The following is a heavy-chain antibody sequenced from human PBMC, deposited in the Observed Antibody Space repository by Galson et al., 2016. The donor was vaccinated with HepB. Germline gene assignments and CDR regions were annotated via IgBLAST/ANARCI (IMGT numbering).Heavy chain of an antibody. D-gene: IGHD5-12*01. Sequence: SLRLSCAGSGFIFSTHSMAWVRQAPGKGLEWVSLISSGSTYIYYADSVRGRFTISRDNAGNSLYLQMNTLRADDTAVYYCARASGGGYDWDYYYGMDVWGKVTTVTVSS. CDR2: ISSGSTYI. J-gene: IGHJ6*04. CDR3: ARASGGGYDWDYYYGMDV. CDR1: GFIFSTHS. V-gene: IGHV3-21*01.